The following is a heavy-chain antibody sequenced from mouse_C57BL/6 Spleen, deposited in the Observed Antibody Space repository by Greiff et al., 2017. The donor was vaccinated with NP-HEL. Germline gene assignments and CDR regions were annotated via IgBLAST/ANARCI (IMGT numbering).Heavy chain of an antibody. CDR1: GFTFSSYA. V-gene: IGHV5-4*01. J-gene: IGHJ3*01. CDR3: ARDRTYGNYGWFAY. CDR2: ISAGGSYT. D-gene: IGHD2-1*01. Sequence: EVQGVESGGGLVKPGGSLKLSCAASGFTFSSYAMSWVSQTPEKRLEWVATISAGGSYTYYPDNVKGRVTISRDKAKNNLYLHMSHLKSEDTAMYYCARDRTYGNYGWFAYWGQGTLVTVSA.